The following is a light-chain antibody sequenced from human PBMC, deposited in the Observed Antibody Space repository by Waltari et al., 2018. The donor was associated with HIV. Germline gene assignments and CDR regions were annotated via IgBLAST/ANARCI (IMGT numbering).Light chain of an antibody. CDR3: QKYNSARALT. CDR1: QGISNY. Sequence: DIQITQSPSSLSASVGDRVTITCRASQGISNYLAWYQQKPGKVPKLLIYAASTLQSGVPSRFSGSGSGTDFTLTISSLQPEDVATYYCQKYNSARALTFGGGTKVEIK. V-gene: IGKV1-27*01. CDR2: AAS. J-gene: IGKJ4*01.